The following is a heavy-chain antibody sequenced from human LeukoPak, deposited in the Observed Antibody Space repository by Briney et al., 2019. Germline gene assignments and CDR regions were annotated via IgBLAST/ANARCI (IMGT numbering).Heavy chain of an antibody. V-gene: IGHV4-34*01. CDR1: GGSFSGYY. Sequence: SETLSLTCAVYGGSFSGYYWSWIRQPPGKGLEWIGEINHSGSTNYNPSLKSRLTVSVDTSKNQFSLKLSSVTAADTAVYYCARGPRHIVVVTASDPFDYWGQGTLVTVSS. J-gene: IGHJ4*02. CDR2: INHSGST. D-gene: IGHD2-21*02. CDR3: ARGPRHIVVVTASDPFDY.